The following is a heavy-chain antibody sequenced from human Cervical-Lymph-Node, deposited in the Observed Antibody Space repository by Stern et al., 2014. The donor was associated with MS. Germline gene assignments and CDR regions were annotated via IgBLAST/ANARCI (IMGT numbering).Heavy chain of an antibody. V-gene: IGHV7-4-1*01. J-gene: IGHJ5*01. Sequence: QVQLGESGPQLQRPGASVRVSCKASGYNFTNYAMNWVRQAPGQGLEWMGWSNTSTGPPTYAQGFTAHFVFTMDASVNTTYLRIDSLKADDIAVYYCARNHFNFFDSWGQGTLVAVSS. CDR3: ARNHFNFFDS. CDR2: SNTSTGPP. CDR1: GYNFTNYA. D-gene: IGHD3-3*02.